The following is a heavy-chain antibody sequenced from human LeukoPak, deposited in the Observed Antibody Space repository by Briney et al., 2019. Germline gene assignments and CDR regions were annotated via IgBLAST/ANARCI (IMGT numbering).Heavy chain of an antibody. CDR2: IIPIFGTA. D-gene: IGHD1-26*01. CDR3: ASGPRWELRVWFDP. V-gene: IGHV1-69*05. J-gene: IGHJ5*02. Sequence: ASVKVSCKASGYTFTGYYMHWVRQAPGQGLEWMGRIIPIFGTANYAQKFQGRVTITTDESTSTAYMELSSLRSEDTAVYYCASGPRWELRVWFDPWGQGTLVTVSS. CDR1: GYTFTGYY.